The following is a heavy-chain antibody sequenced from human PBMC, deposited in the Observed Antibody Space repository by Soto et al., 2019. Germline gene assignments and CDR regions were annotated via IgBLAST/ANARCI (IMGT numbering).Heavy chain of an antibody. CDR1: GLTFSSYA. V-gene: IGHV3-23*01. Sequence: GGSLRLSCAASGLTFSSYAMSWVRQAPGKGLEWVSAISGSGGSTYYADSVKGRFTISRDNSKNTLYLQMNSLRAEDTAVYYCAKDLVAYCSGSSCYFNPWFDPWGQGTLVTVLL. J-gene: IGHJ5*02. D-gene: IGHD2-15*01. CDR3: AKDLVAYCSGSSCYFNPWFDP. CDR2: ISGSGGST.